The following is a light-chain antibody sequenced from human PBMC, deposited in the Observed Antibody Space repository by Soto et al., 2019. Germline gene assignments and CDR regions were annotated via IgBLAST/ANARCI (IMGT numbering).Light chain of an antibody. J-gene: IGLJ1*01. CDR3: ISYAGSNTYV. CDR1: SSDIGASNF. V-gene: IGLV2-14*01. Sequence: QYVLTQPPSVSGSPGQSITVSCTGTSSDIGASNFVSWYQHLPGRAPKVIIFEATNRPSGVSDRFSGSKAGITASLTISGIQADDEAEYFCISYAGSNTYVLGSVTKVTVL. CDR2: EAT.